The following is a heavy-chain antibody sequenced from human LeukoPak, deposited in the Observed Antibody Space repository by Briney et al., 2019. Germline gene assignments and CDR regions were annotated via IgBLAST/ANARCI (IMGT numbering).Heavy chain of an antibody. CDR1: GGSISSGGYY. CDR3: ARGHYDFWSGYYSSNAFDI. D-gene: IGHD3-3*01. J-gene: IGHJ3*02. CDR2: IYYSGST. Sequence: PSETLSLTCTVSGGSISSGGYYWSWIRQHPGKGLEWIGYIYYSGSTYYNPSLKSRVTISVDTSKNQFSLKLSSVTAADTAVYYCARGHYDFWSGYYSSNAFDIWGQGTMVTVSS. V-gene: IGHV4-31*03.